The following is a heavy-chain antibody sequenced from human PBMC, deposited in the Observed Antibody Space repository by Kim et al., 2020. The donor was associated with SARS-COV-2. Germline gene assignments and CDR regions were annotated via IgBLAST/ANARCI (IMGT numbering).Heavy chain of an antibody. J-gene: IGHJ4*02. Sequence: GPTLVNPTQTLTLTCTFSEFSLSTSGVGVGWILQPPGKALEWLALFYWDDDKRYTPSLKTRLTLTKDTSKNQVVLTMTNMDPVDTATYFCARFITVWYSCDYWGQGTLVTVSS. CDR1: EFSLSTSGVG. CDR3: ARFITVWYSCDY. CDR2: FYWDDDK. D-gene: IGHD6-13*01. V-gene: IGHV2-5*02.